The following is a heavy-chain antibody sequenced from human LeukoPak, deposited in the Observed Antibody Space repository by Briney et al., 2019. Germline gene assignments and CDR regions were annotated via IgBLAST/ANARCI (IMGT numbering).Heavy chain of an antibody. J-gene: IGHJ6*03. V-gene: IGHV3-11*04. CDR1: GFTFSDYY. CDR3: ARMTLIVLMVYAMSSPPYYMDV. CDR2: ISSSGSTI. D-gene: IGHD2-8*01. Sequence: PGGSLRLSCAASGFTFSDYYMSWVRQAPGKGLEWVSYISSSGSTIYYADSVKGRFTISRDNAKNSLYLQMNSLRAEDTAVYYCARMTLIVLMVYAMSSPPYYMDVWGKGTTVTVSS.